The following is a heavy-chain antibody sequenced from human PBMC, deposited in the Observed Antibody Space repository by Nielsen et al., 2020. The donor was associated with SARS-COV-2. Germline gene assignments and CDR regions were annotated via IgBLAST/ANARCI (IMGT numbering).Heavy chain of an antibody. CDR3: ARGYETLEEGYGMDV. CDR1: GGSISSSSYY. CDR2: IYYSGST. J-gene: IGHJ6*02. Sequence: SETLSLTCTVSGGSISSSSYYWGWIRQPPGKGLEWIGSIYYSGSTNYNPSLKSRVTISVDTSKNQFSLKLSSVTAADTAVYYCARGYETLEEGYGMDVWGQGTTVTVSS. V-gene: IGHV4-39*07. D-gene: IGHD3-3*01.